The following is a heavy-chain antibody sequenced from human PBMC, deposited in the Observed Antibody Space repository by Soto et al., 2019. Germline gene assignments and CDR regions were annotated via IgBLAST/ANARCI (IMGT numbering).Heavy chain of an antibody. V-gene: IGHV3-15*07. CDR3: AKTRQYGSGSYRVNFEY. CDR1: GFAFSNAW. CDR2: IKSKTDGGTT. D-gene: IGHD3-10*01. J-gene: IGHJ4*02. Sequence: GGSLRLSCAASGFAFSNAWINWVRQAPGKGLEWVGRIKSKTDGGTTDFAARVKGRFAISRDDSKEIVYLQMNSLKTEDTGIYYCAKTRQYGSGSYRVNFEYWGQGTLVTVSS.